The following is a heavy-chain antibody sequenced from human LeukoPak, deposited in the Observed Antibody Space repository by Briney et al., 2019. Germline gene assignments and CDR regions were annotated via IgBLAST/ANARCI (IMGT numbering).Heavy chain of an antibody. CDR2: IRYDGSNK. D-gene: IGHD3-22*01. J-gene: IGHJ4*02. CDR3: ARNYYYDSSGPDY. V-gene: IGHV3-30*02. Sequence: GGSLRLSCAASGFTFSSYGMHWVRQAPGKGLEWVAFIRYDGSNKYYADSVKGRFTISRDNSKNTLHLQMNSLRAEDTAVYYCARNYYYDSSGPDYWGQGTLVTVSS. CDR1: GFTFSSYG.